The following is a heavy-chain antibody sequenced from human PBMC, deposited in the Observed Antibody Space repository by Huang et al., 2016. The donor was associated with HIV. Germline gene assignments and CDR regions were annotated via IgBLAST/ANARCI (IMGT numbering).Heavy chain of an antibody. CDR2: VDDSGTT. J-gene: IGHJ5*02. D-gene: IGHD6-19*01. V-gene: IGHV4-59*02. CDR3: VRDQGRLAVGGIDNWFDP. Sequence: QVRLQESGPGLVTPSETLSLSCTVSGDSVSSHYWGWIRHPPGKGLEWIGTVDDSGTTKYNPRLKSRITIAVDTCKNGFSLNITSVSAADTAMYFCVRDQGRLAVGGIDNWFDPWGQGALVTVSS. CDR1: GDSVSSHY.